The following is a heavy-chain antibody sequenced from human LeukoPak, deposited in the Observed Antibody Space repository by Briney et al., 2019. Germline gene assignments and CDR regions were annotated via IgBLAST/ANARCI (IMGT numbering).Heavy chain of an antibody. CDR1: GFTFRSYW. D-gene: IGHD3-10*01. V-gene: IGHV3-7*03. CDR3: AIGGTYGSGS. CDR2: IKQGGSEK. Sequence: GGSLRLSCAASGFTFRSYWMSWVRQAPGKGLEWVANIKQGGSEKYYVDSVKGRFTISRDNAKNSLYLQMNSLRAEDTAVYYCAIGGTYGSGSWGQGTLVTVSS. J-gene: IGHJ4*02.